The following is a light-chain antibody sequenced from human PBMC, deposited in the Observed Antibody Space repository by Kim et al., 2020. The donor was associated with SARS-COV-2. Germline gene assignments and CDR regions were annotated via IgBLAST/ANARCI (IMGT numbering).Light chain of an antibody. V-gene: IGKV1-5*01. CDR1: QSLGNW. Sequence: DIQLTQSPSTLSASVGDRVTITCRASQSLGNWLAWYQQKPGKTPNLLIYDASSLESGVPSRFSGSGSATEFTLTISSLQPDDLATYYCQQYNDYPLTFGGGTKVDIK. CDR2: DAS. CDR3: QQYNDYPLT. J-gene: IGKJ4*01.